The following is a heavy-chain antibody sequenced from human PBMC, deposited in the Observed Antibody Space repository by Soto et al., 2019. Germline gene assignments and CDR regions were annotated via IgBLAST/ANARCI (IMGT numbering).Heavy chain of an antibody. CDR1: GGSFTGYY. V-gene: IGHV4-34*01. CDR2: INYRGST. D-gene: IGHD3-3*01. CDR3: VRGQPHRITIFEVVIRSYDYGMAV. J-gene: IGHJ6*02. Sequence: SETLSLTCAVYGGSFTGYYWTWIRQTPGKGLEWIGEINYRGSTYYNPSLESRITMAVDTSKNQFSLKLSSVTAADTAVYFCVRGQPHRITIFEVVIRSYDYGMAVWGQGTTVTVSS.